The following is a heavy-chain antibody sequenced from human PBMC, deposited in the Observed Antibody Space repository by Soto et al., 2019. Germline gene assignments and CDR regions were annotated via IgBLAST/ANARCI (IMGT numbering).Heavy chain of an antibody. CDR3: ARPSRDSSSSEYFDY. J-gene: IGHJ4*02. V-gene: IGHV1-69*13. CDR2: IIPIFGTA. Sequence: GASVKVSCKASGGTFSSYAISWVRQAPGQGLEWMGGIIPIFGTANYAQKFQGRVTITADESTSTAYMELSSLRSEDTAVYYCARPSRDSSSSEYFDYWGQGTLVTVSS. D-gene: IGHD6-6*01. CDR1: GGTFSSYA.